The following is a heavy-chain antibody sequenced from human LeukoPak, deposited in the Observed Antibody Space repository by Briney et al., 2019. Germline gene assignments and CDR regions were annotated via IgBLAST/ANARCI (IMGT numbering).Heavy chain of an antibody. CDR2: INKDGSSS. D-gene: IGHD6-13*01. CDR3: AAATAAAGASNGMDV. CDR1: GFTFTTSW. V-gene: IGHV3-74*01. Sequence: GGSLRLSCAASGFTFTTSWMHWVRQAPGKGLVRVSRINKDGSSSNYADSVKGRFTISRDNAKNTLYLQMNSLRIEDTAVYYCAAATAAAGASNGMDVWGQGTTVTVSS. J-gene: IGHJ6*02.